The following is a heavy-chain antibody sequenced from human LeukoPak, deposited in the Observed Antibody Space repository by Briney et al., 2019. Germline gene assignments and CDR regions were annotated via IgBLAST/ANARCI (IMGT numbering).Heavy chain of an antibody. D-gene: IGHD3-22*01. V-gene: IGHV4-34*01. CDR2: INHSGST. CDR1: GGSLSGYY. CDR3: AAWTYSGYYFAFDY. Sequence: SETLSPTCAVYGGSLSGYYWSWIRQPPGKGLEWIGEINHSGSTNYNPSLKSRVAISVDTSKNQFSLKLSSVTAADTAVYYCAAWTYSGYYFAFDYWGQGTLVTVSS. J-gene: IGHJ4*02.